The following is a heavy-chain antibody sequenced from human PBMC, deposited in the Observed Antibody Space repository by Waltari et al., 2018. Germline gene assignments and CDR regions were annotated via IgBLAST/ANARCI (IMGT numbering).Heavy chain of an antibody. V-gene: IGHV4-4*02. D-gene: IGHD1-26*01. CDR2: IYHSGST. CDR1: GGSIISSNW. J-gene: IGHJ5*02. CDR3: ARDRKRGGRYPGWFDP. Sequence: QVQLQESSPVLVKPSVTLSLTCSVSGGSIISSNWWSWVRQPPGKGLQGIGEIYHSGSTNYNPAFKSRVITLVDKYKKQSSLKLSTVPAADTAVYYCARDRKRGGRYPGWFDPWGQGTLVTVSS.